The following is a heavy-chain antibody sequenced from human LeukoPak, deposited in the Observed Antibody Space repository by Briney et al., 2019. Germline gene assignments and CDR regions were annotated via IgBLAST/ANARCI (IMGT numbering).Heavy chain of an antibody. J-gene: IGHJ4*02. Sequence: KPSETLSLTCAVYGGSFSDYYWTWIRQPPGKGLEWIGEINHSGSTNYNPSLKSRVTMSVDTSKNQFSLKLNSLTAADTAVFYCARPAVTKSWDRTRSFDYWGQGTLVTVSS. CDR3: ARPAVTKSWDRTRSFDY. CDR2: INHSGST. CDR1: GGSFSDYY. V-gene: IGHV4-34*01. D-gene: IGHD6-25*01.